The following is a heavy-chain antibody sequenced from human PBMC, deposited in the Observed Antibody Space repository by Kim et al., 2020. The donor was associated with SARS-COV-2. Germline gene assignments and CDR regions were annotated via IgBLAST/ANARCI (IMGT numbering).Heavy chain of an antibody. J-gene: IGHJ4*02. D-gene: IGHD3-3*01. CDR2: ITLNGVST. V-gene: IGHV3-64D*06. CDR1: GFTFSSFA. CDR3: VKGGEWLFKGCDF. Sequence: GGSLRLSCSASGFTFSSFAMHWVRQAPGKGLEYVSAITLNGVSTYYADSVKGRFTISRDNSKNTLYLQMSSLRAEDTAVYYCVKGGEWLFKGCDFWGQGTLVTVSS.